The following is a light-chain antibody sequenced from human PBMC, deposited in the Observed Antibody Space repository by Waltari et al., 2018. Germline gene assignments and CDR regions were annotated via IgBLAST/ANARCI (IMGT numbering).Light chain of an antibody. CDR3: QQYNKWPPIS. J-gene: IGKJ5*01. Sequence: EILLTQSPATLSVSPGERATPSCRASQNVNTNVAWYQQKPGQAPRLLIYGASTRHTGIPDRFTGSGSGTDFTLTIDTLQSEDFAVYYCQQYNKWPPISFGQGTRLEIK. V-gene: IGKV3-15*01. CDR2: GAS. CDR1: QNVNTN.